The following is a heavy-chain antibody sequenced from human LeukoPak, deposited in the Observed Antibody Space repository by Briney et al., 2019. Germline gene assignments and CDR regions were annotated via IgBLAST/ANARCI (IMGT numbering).Heavy chain of an antibody. CDR2: IYTSGST. D-gene: IGHD6-13*01. CDR3: ARAAGDSSSWYVGWVDY. J-gene: IGHJ4*02. Sequence: PSETLSLTCTVSGGSISSGSYYWSWIRQPAGKGLEWIGRIYTSGSTNYNPSLKSRVTTSVDTSKNQFSLKLSSVTAADTAVYYCARAAGDSSSWYVGWVDYWGQGTLVTVSS. CDR1: GGSISSGSYY. V-gene: IGHV4-61*02.